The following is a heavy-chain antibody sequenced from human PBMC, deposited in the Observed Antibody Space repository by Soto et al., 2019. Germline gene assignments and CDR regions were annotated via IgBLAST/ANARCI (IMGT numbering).Heavy chain of an antibody. CDR2: IYPGDSDT. J-gene: IGHJ6*02. Sequence: GESLKISCKGSGYSFTGYWIGWVRQMPGKGLESMGIIYPGDSDTRYSPSFQGQVTISADKSISTAYLQWSSLKASDTAMYYCARRAHMSRRGETFSYYYYGMDVWGQGTTVTVSS. CDR1: GYSFTGYW. V-gene: IGHV5-51*01. D-gene: IGHD3-16*01. CDR3: ARRAHMSRRGETFSYYYYGMDV.